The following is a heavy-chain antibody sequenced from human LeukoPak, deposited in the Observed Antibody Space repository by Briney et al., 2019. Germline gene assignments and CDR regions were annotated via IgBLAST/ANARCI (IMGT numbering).Heavy chain of an antibody. J-gene: IGHJ6*03. D-gene: IGHD2-2*01. CDR1: GGTFSSYA. CDR2: FIPIFGTA. V-gene: IGHV1-69*01. Sequence: SVKVSCKASGGTFSSYAISWVRQTPGQGLEWMGGFIPIFGTANYAQKFQGRVTITADESTSTAYMELSSLRSEDTAVYYCAGGGVVVPAAIAGTYYYYYMDVWGKGTTVTVSS. CDR3: AGGGVVVPAAIAGTYYYYYMDV.